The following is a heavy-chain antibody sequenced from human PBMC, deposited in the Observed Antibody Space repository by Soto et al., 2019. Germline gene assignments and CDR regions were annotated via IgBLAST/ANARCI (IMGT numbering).Heavy chain of an antibody. CDR1: GGTFSSNA. D-gene: IGHD6-6*01. CDR3: ARVFRKQLVCYYGMDV. Sequence: ASVKVSCKASGGTFSSNAISWVRQAPGQGLEWMGGIIPIFGTANYAQKFQGRVTITADESTSTAYMELSSLRSEDTAVYYCARVFRKQLVCYYGMDVWGQGTTVTVYS. V-gene: IGHV1-69*13. CDR2: IIPIFGTA. J-gene: IGHJ6*02.